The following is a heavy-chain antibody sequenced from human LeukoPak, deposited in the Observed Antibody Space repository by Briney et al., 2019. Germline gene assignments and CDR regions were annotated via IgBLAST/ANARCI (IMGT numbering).Heavy chain of an antibody. CDR1: GGSISSYY. V-gene: IGHV4-59*01. CDR3: ARSAPDSGSYAY. D-gene: IGHD1-26*01. Sequence: SETLSLTCTVSGGSISSYYWSWIRQPPGKGLEWIGYIYYSGSTNYNPSLKSRVTISVDTSKSQFSLKLSSVTAADTAVYYCARSAPDSGSYAYWGQGTLVTVSS. J-gene: IGHJ4*02. CDR2: IYYSGST.